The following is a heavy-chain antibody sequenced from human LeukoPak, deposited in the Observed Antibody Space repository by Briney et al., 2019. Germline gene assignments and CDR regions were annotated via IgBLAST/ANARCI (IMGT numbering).Heavy chain of an antibody. CDR2: ISTSGST. CDR3: ASPRSGYRYTFDY. Sequence: SETLSLTCAVSAASISNYYWSWIRQAPGKGLEWIGYISTSGSTNYNPSLKSRVSISLDTSKNRFSLNLNFVTAADTAVYYCASPRSGYRYTFDYWGQGALVIVSS. CDR1: AASISNYY. D-gene: IGHD3-22*01. J-gene: IGHJ4*02. V-gene: IGHV4-4*09.